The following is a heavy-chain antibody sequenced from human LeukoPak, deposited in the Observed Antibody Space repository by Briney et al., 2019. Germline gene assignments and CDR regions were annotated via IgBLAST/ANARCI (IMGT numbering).Heavy chain of an antibody. D-gene: IGHD2-2*01. J-gene: IGHJ4*02. CDR2: ISGSGGST. CDR3: AKDMWRLNSHIRDIVVVPAQGNQAVAHAVFDY. Sequence: GGSLRLSCAASGFTFSSYAMSWVRQAPGKGLEWVSAISGSGGSTYYADSVKGRFTISRDNSKNTLYLQMNSLRAEDTAVYYCAKDMWRLNSHIRDIVVVPAQGNQAVAHAVFDYWGQGTLVTVSS. V-gene: IGHV3-23*01. CDR1: GFTFSSYA.